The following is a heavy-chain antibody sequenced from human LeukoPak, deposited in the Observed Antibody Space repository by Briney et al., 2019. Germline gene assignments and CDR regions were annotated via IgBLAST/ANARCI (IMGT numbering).Heavy chain of an antibody. Sequence: GGSLRFSCAASGFTFSNAWMSWVRQAPGKGLEWVGRVKSKLDGGTVDYAAPVKGRFTISRDDSKNTLHLRMYSLTTEDTAVYYCTTYRLDDAFEIWGQGTMVTVSS. J-gene: IGHJ3*02. V-gene: IGHV3-15*05. CDR2: VKSKLDGGTV. CDR1: GFTFSNAW. CDR3: TTYRLDDAFEI.